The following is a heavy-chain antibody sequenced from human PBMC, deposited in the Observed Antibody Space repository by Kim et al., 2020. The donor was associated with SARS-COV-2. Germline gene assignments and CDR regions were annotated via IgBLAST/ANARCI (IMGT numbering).Heavy chain of an antibody. D-gene: IGHD1-26*01. CDR2: IYYSGST. CDR1: GGSISSGGYY. V-gene: IGHV4-31*03. CDR3: ASSGSYYGVDY. J-gene: IGHJ4*02. Sequence: SETLSLTCTVSGGSISSGGYYWSWIRQHPGKGLEWIGYIYYSGSTYYNPSLKSRVTISVDTSKNQFSLKLSSVTAADTAVYYCASSGSYYGVDYWGQGTLVTVSS.